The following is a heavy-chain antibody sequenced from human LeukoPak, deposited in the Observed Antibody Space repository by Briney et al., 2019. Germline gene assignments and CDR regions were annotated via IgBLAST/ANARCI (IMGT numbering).Heavy chain of an antibody. CDR1: GFIFSNYA. CDR3: ARVQNMGTYDY. V-gene: IGHV3-64*01. J-gene: IGHJ4*02. CDR2: ISSDGYST. Sequence: GGSLRLSCAAPGFIFSNYAMHWVRQAPGKGLEYVSAISSDGYSTFYANSVKGRLTISRDNSKSTLYLQMGSLRAEDMAVYYSARVQNMGTYDYWGQGTLVTVSS.